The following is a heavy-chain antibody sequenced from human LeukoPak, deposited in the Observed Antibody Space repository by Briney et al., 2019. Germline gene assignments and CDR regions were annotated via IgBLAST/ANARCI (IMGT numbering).Heavy chain of an antibody. CDR2: IYTSGST. J-gene: IGHJ4*02. CDR3: ARSRSEGLVLDY. V-gene: IGHV4-4*07. CDR1: GGSISSYY. Sequence: NSSETLSLTCTVSGGSISSYYWSWIRQPAGKGLEWIGRIYTSGSTNYNPSLKSRVTMSVDTSKNQFSLKLSSVTAADTAVYYCARSRSEGLVLDYWGQGTLVAVSS. D-gene: IGHD3/OR15-3a*01.